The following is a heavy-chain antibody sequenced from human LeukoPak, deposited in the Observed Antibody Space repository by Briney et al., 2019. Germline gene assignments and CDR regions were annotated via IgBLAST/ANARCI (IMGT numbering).Heavy chain of an antibody. J-gene: IGHJ2*01. CDR2: IYYSGST. Sequence: PSDTLSLTCTVSSGSISSGGYYWSWIRQHPGKGLEWIGYIYYSGSTYYNPSLKSRVTISVDTSKNQFSLKLSSVTAADTAVYYCARPLESWYVGSGDWYFDLWGRGTLVTVSS. V-gene: IGHV4-31*03. D-gene: IGHD6-13*01. CDR1: SGSISSGGYY. CDR3: ARPLESWYVGSGDWYFDL.